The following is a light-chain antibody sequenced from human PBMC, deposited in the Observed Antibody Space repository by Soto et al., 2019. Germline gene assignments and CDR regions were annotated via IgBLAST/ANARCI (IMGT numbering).Light chain of an antibody. Sequence: DSQLPQSPSSLSAQVGDIVTITCRTSQNINNFLNWYRQRPGDAPELLIYGAYGLRGGFSTRFSGSGSETDVTLPTSGLQPEDSATYYCQQTFRTPPWTLGQG. V-gene: IGKV1-39*01. CDR1: QNINNF. J-gene: IGKJ1*01. CDR3: QQTFRTPPWT. CDR2: GAY.